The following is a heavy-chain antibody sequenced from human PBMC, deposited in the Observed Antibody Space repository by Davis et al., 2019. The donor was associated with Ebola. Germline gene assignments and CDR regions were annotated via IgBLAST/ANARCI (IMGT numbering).Heavy chain of an antibody. J-gene: IGHJ4*02. Sequence: PGGSLRLSCTVPGGSVISSYWSWLRQPAGKGLEWIGRIYTSGSTNYNPSPKSRVTMSIATSKTQFSLKLGSVTAADTAVYYCARGTAVSSGSTGYFDDWGQGTLVTVSS. V-gene: IGHV4-4*07. CDR1: GGSVISSY. CDR2: IYTSGST. CDR3: ARGTAVSSGSTGYFDD. D-gene: IGHD3-22*01.